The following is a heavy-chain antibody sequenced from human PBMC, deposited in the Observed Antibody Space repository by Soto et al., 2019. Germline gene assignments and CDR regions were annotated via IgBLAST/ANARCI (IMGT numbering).Heavy chain of an antibody. J-gene: IGHJ6*02. CDR1: VDSITTDY. CDR2: IDTSGNT. Sequence: PSETLSLTCTVSVDSITTDYWSWIRQPAGKGLEWIGRIDTSGNTNYNPSLKSRVTMSVDTSKKQLSLKLTSVTAADTAVYYCARYSNNWFQTEGMDVWGQGTTVT. V-gene: IGHV4-4*07. D-gene: IGHD6-13*01. CDR3: ARYSNNWFQTEGMDV.